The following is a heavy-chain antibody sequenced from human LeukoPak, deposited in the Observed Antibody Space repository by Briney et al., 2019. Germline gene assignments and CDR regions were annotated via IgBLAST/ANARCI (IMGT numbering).Heavy chain of an antibody. CDR1: GFTFSSYG. Sequence: GGSLRLSCAASGFTFSSYGMHWVRQAPGKGLEWVAFIRYDGSNKYYADSVKGRFTISRDNSKNTLYLQMSSLRAEDTAVYYCAKPKYCSSTSCQQPADYWGQGTLVTVSS. CDR3: AKPKYCSSTSCQQPADY. V-gene: IGHV3-30*02. D-gene: IGHD2-2*01. J-gene: IGHJ4*02. CDR2: IRYDGSNK.